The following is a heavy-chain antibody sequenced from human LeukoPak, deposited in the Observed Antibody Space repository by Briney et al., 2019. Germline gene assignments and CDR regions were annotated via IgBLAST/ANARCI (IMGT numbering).Heavy chain of an antibody. J-gene: IGHJ4*02. D-gene: IGHD1-26*01. Sequence: PSETLSLTCTVSGGSISSYYWSWIRQPAGKGLEWIGRIYTSGSTNYNPFLKSRVTMSVDTSKNQFSLKLSSVTAADTAVYYCGRGSYFRGNADYWGQGTLVTVSS. CDR2: IYTSGST. CDR3: GRGSYFRGNADY. V-gene: IGHV4-4*07. CDR1: GGSISSYY.